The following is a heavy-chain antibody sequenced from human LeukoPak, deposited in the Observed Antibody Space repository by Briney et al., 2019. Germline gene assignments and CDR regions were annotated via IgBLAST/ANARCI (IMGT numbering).Heavy chain of an antibody. D-gene: IGHD6-13*01. Sequence: KASETLSLTCTVSGYSISSGYYWGRIRQPPGKGLEWIGSIYHSGSTYYNPSLKSRVTISVDTSKNQFSLKLSSVTAADTAVYYCARDPASSSWPIDYWGQGTLVTVSS. CDR3: ARDPASSSWPIDY. J-gene: IGHJ4*02. CDR1: GYSISSGYY. CDR2: IYHSGST. V-gene: IGHV4-38-2*02.